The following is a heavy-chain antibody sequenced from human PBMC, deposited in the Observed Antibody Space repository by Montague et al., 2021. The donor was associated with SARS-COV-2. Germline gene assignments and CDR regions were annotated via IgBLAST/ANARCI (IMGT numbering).Heavy chain of an antibody. D-gene: IGHD5-12*01. CDR2: MSYIGST. CDR1: GGSISIGDYY. V-gene: IGHV4-31*03. Sequence: TLSLTCTVSGGSISIGDYYWIWIRQLPGKGLEWMGYMSYIGSTYYNPSLKSRVTISVDTSQNQFSLKLSSVTAADTAIYYCAKYSGHDRWFDPWGPGTLVTVSS. J-gene: IGHJ5*02. CDR3: AKYSGHDRWFDP.